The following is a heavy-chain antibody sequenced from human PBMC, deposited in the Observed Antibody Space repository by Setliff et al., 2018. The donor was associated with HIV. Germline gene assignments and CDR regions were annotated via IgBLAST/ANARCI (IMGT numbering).Heavy chain of an antibody. V-gene: IGHV1-2*06. CDR3: AKDRTGTGTTLHV. J-gene: IGHJ6*04. CDR1: GYTFTDYY. CDR2: INPKSGGT. Sequence: ASVKVSCKASGYTFTDYYIHWVRQAPGQGLEWMGRINPKSGGTNYVQKFQGRVTMTRDTSINTAYLELSILRSDDTAVYYCAKDRTGTGTTLHVWGKGTTVTVSS. D-gene: IGHD1-7*01.